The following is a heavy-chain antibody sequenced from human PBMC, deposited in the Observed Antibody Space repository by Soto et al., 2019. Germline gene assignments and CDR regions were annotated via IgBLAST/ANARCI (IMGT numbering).Heavy chain of an antibody. Sequence: LSLTCTVSGGSISSGGYYWSWIRQHPGKGLEWIGYIYYSGSTYYNPSLKSRVTISVDTSKNQFSLKLSSVTAADTAVYYCARNQVYYYGSGSYPYYFDYWGQGTLVTVSS. J-gene: IGHJ4*02. V-gene: IGHV4-31*03. CDR3: ARNQVYYYGSGSYPYYFDY. CDR2: IYYSGST. D-gene: IGHD3-10*01. CDR1: GGSISSGGYY.